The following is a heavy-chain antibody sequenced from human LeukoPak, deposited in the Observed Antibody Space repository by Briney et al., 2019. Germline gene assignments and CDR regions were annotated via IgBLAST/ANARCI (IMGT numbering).Heavy chain of an antibody. CDR1: GFTFDDYG. V-gene: IGHV3-21*01. Sequence: GGSLRLSCAASGFTFDDYGMSWVRQAPGKGLEWVSSISISSNYIYYADSVKGRFTISRDNARNSLYLQMSSLRAEDTAVYYCARGSRFGVVGRDAFDIWGQGTMVTVSS. CDR2: ISISSNYI. D-gene: IGHD3-3*01. J-gene: IGHJ3*02. CDR3: ARGSRFGVVGRDAFDI.